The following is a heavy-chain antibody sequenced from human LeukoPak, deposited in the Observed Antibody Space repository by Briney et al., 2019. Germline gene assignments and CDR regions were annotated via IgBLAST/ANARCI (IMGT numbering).Heavy chain of an antibody. CDR2: LNPRGGST. D-gene: IGHD3-3*01. CDR1: GYTFTIYY. J-gene: IGHJ3*02. CDR3: ARWEYITRGASDI. V-gene: IGHV1-46*01. Sequence: ASVKVSCKASGYTFTIYYMHWARQPSRQGLEWMRILNPRGGSTSYAQKFKSRVTMTRDTSTSTLYMELSSLRSEDTAVYYCARWEYITRGASDIWGQGTMVTVSS.